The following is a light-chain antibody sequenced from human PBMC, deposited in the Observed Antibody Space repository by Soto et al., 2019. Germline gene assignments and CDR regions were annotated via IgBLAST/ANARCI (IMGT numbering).Light chain of an antibody. CDR1: SSNIGSNI. J-gene: IGLJ1*01. Sequence: QSVLTQPPSASGTPGQRVTISCSGGSSNIGSNIVNWYQQLPGAAPKLLIYGNTNRPSGVPDRFSGSKSGTSASLAIAGLQTEDEGDYYCQTYDSSLSGLYVFGTGTKLTVL. V-gene: IGLV1-44*01. CDR3: QTYDSSLSGLYV. CDR2: GNT.